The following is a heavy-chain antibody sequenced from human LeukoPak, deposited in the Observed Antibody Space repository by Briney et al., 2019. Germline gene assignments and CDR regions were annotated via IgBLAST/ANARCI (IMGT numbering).Heavy chain of an antibody. J-gene: IGHJ5*02. CDR1: GGSISCYY. Sequence: SDTMSSTHTAGGGSISCYYWSWIRQPPGKVLEWMGYIHYSGGTNYNPSLKSRVTISVGTSKNQFSLKLSSVTAADTAVYYCARDRGSVSFGWFDPWGQGTLVTVSS. CDR2: IHYSGGT. V-gene: IGHV4-59*01. D-gene: IGHD2-15*01. CDR3: ARDRGSVSFGWFDP.